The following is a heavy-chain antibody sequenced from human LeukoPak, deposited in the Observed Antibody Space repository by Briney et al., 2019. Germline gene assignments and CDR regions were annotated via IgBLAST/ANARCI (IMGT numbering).Heavy chain of an antibody. CDR2: INWDGGST. CDR3: ARRQSRSGASCDT. D-gene: IGHD2-15*01. V-gene: IGHV3-20*01. CDR1: GFTFSDYG. Sequence: GGSPRLSCAASGFTFSDYGMSWVRQAPGKGLEWVSVINWDGGSTDYADSVKGGFTISGDNAKNSLHLQMNRLRAEGTALYHSARRQSRSGASCDTWGQGKLVTVS. J-gene: IGHJ3*02.